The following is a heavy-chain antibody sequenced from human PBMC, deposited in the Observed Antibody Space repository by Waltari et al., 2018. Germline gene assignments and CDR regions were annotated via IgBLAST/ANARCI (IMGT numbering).Heavy chain of an antibody. CDR3: ARVSEWLVRRYYFDY. D-gene: IGHD6-19*01. Sequence: EVQLVESGGGLVQPGGSLRLYCAASGLTFSSYWMHWVRQAPGKGMVGVSLINSDGSSTSYADSVKVRFTISRYNAKNTLYLQMNSLVAEDTAVYYCARVSEWLVRRYYFDYWGQGTLVTVSS. CDR1: GLTFSSYW. CDR2: INSDGSST. J-gene: IGHJ4*02. V-gene: IGHV3-74*01.